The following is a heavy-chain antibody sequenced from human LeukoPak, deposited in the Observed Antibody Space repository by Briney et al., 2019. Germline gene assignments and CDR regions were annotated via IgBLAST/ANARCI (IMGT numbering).Heavy chain of an antibody. Sequence: ASVKVSCKASGYTFTGYYMHWVRQAPGQGLEWMGWINPNSGGTNYAQKFQGRVTMTRDTSISTAYMELSRLRSDDTAVYYCASLHWYIVVVPAAITKGTVDYWGQGTLVTVSS. CDR1: GYTFTGYY. V-gene: IGHV1-2*02. CDR3: ASLHWYIVVVPAAITKGTVDY. CDR2: INPNSGGT. D-gene: IGHD2-2*02. J-gene: IGHJ4*02.